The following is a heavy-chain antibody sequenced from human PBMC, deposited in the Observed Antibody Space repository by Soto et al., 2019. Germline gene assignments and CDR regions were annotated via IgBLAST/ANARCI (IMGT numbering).Heavy chain of an antibody. CDR2: IYYSGST. V-gene: IGHV4-61*01. CDR1: GGSVSSGSYY. J-gene: IGHJ6*02. Sequence: TLSLTCTVSGGSVSSGSYYWSWIRHPPGKGLEWIGYIYYSGSTNYNPSLKSRVTISVDTSKNQFSLKLSSVTAADTAVYYCARDLGRFYYYGMDVWGQGTTVTVSS. CDR3: ARDLGRFYYYGMDV.